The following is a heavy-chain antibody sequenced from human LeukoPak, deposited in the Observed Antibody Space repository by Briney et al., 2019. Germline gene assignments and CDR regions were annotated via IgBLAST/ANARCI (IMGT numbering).Heavy chain of an antibody. Sequence: PSETLSLTCTVSGGSISSYYWSWIRQPPGKGLEWIGHIYNSRSTNYNPSLKSRVTISVDTSKNQFSLKLSSVTAADTAVYYCARRSGIALDYWGQGTLVTVSS. V-gene: IGHV4-59*08. D-gene: IGHD6-13*01. CDR1: GGSISSYY. J-gene: IGHJ4*02. CDR2: IYNSRST. CDR3: ARRSGIALDY.